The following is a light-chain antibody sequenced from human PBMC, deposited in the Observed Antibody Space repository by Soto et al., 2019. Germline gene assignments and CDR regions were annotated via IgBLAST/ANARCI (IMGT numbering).Light chain of an antibody. CDR2: DAS. CDR3: QQRTNSPLT. J-gene: IGKJ4*01. Sequence: EIVLTQSPATLSLSPGERATLSCRASQTISSYLAWYQQKPGQAPRLLIYDASNRAAGIPARFSGFGSGTSFPLPISSLEPEDVAIYYCQQRTNSPLTFGGGTNVEFK. V-gene: IGKV3-11*01. CDR1: QTISSY.